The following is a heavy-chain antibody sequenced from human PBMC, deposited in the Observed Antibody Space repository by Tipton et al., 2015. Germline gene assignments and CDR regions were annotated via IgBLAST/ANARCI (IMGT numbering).Heavy chain of an antibody. CDR1: GGSISSSSYY. Sequence: TLSLTCTVSGGSISSSSYYWDWIRQPPGKGLEWIGSIFHRGDTNYNPSLKSRVTISLDTSKNQFSLKLNSVTAADTAVYYCARSRYTVTPDSWGQGTLVTVSS. J-gene: IGHJ4*02. CDR2: IFHRGDT. V-gene: IGHV4-39*07. CDR3: ARSRYTVTPDS. D-gene: IGHD4-17*01.